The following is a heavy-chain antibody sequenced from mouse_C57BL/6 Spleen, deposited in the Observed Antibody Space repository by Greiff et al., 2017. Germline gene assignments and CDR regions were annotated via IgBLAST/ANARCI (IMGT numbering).Heavy chain of an antibody. CDR2: ISDGGSYT. D-gene: IGHD1-1*01. V-gene: IGHV5-4*03. CDR1: GFTFSSYA. Sequence: EVKLMESGGGLVKPGGSLKLSCAASGFTFSSYAMSWVRQTPEKRLEWVATISDGGSYTYYQDNVKGRFTISRDNAKNNLYLQMSHLKSEDTTMYYSARGEGTTVPFAYWGQAALVTVSA. J-gene: IGHJ3*01. CDR3: ARGEGTTVPFAY.